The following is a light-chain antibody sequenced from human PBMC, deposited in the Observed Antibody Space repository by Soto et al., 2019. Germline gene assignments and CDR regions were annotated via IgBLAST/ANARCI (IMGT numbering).Light chain of an antibody. CDR1: ETVRTN. CDR2: GAS. Sequence: VMTQSPATLSVSPVERVTLSCMASETVRTNLAWFQQKPGQAPRLLLYGASTRATDIPDRISGSGSGTDFTLTISSLEPEDFAVYYCQQCTRWPMTFGQGTRLEI. J-gene: IGKJ5*01. V-gene: IGKV3D-15*01. CDR3: QQCTRWPMT.